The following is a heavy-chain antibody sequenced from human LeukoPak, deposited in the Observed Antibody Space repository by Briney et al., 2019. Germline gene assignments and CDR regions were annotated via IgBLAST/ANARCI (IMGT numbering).Heavy chain of an antibody. CDR3: ARARVKDAFDI. V-gene: IGHV1-2*02. CDR2: INPNSGGT. J-gene: IGHJ3*02. CDR1: GYTFTSYD. Sequence: ASVKVSCKASGYTFTSYDINWVRQATGQGLEWMGWINPNSGGTNYAQKFQGRVTMTRDTSISTAYMELSRLRSDDTAVYYCARARVKDAFDIWGQGTMVTVSS.